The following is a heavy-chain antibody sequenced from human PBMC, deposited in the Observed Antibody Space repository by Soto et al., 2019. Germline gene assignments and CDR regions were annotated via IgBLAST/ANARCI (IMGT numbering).Heavy chain of an antibody. CDR2: IYYSGST. CDR1: GGSISSYY. J-gene: IGHJ5*02. V-gene: IGHV4-59*01. Sequence: SETLSLTCTVSGGSISSYYWSWIRQPPGKGLEWIGYIYYSGSTNYNPSLKSRVTISVDTSKNQFSLKLSSVTAADTAVYYCARGHRYNWNGVRSWFDPWGQGTLVTVSS. CDR3: ARGHRYNWNGVRSWFDP. D-gene: IGHD1-20*01.